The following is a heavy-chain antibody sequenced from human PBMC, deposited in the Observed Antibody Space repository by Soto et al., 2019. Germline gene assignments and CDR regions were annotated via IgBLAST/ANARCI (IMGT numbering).Heavy chain of an antibody. Sequence: QVQLQESGPGLVKPSQTLSLTCTVSGGSISSGGYYWSWIRRHPGKGLEWIGYIYYSGSTYYNPSLKSRVTRPVDTSKKQFSLKVNSVTAADTAGYYCGRACITSHYYSYRGMDVWGQGTTVIVSS. D-gene: IGHD3-10*01. J-gene: IGHJ6*02. CDR3: GRACITSHYYSYRGMDV. CDR1: GGSISSGGYY. CDR2: IYYSGST. V-gene: IGHV4-31*03.